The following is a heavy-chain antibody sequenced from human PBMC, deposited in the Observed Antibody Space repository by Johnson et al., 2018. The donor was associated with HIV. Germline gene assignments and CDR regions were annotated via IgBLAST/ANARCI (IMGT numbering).Heavy chain of an antibody. CDR1: GFTFRDYY. V-gene: IGHV3-11*04. CDR2: ISTSGSTI. J-gene: IGHJ3*02. CDR3: ARDSSNSFRFEMYAFDI. D-gene: IGHD6-6*01. Sequence: QVQLVESGGGLVKPGGSLRLSCAASGFTFRDYYMSWIRQAPGKGLAWVSYISTSGSTIYYADSVKGRFTISRDNAKNSLSLQMNSLRAEDTAVYYCARDSSNSFRFEMYAFDIWGQGTMVTVSS.